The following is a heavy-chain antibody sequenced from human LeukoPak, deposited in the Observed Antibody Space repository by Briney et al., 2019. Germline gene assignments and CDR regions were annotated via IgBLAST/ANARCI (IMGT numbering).Heavy chain of an antibody. CDR3: ARDALRFCSGGSCYYFDY. V-gene: IGHV3-30*01. CDR2: ISYDGSNR. CDR1: GFTFSSYA. D-gene: IGHD2-15*01. Sequence: GRSLRLSCAAPGFTFSSYAMHWVRQAPGKGLEWVAVISYDGSNRYYADSVKGRFTISRDNSKNTLYLQMNSLRAEDTAVYYCARDALRFCSGGSCYYFDYWGQGTLVTVS. J-gene: IGHJ4*02.